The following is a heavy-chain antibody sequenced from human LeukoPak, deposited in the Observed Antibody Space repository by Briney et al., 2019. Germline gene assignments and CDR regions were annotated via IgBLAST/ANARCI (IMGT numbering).Heavy chain of an antibody. Sequence: PGESLRLSYAASGFTFSSYAMHWVRQAPGKGLEYVSAISSNGGSTYYANSVKGRFTISRDNSKNTLYLQMGSLRAEDMAVYYCARDREGATDYWGQGTLVTVSS. V-gene: IGHV3-64*01. D-gene: IGHD1-26*01. CDR3: ARDREGATDY. CDR1: GFTFSSYA. CDR2: ISSNGGST. J-gene: IGHJ4*02.